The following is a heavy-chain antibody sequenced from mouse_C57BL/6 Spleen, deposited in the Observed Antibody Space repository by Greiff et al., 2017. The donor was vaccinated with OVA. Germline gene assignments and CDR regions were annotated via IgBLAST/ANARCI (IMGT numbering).Heavy chain of an antibody. J-gene: IGHJ4*01. Sequence: QVQLQQPGAELVRPGSSVKLSCKASGYTFTSYWMHWVKQRPIQGLEWIGNIDPSDSETHYNQKFKDKATLTVDKSSSTAYMQLSSLTSEDSAVYYCARRWLRGAMDYWGQGTSVTVSS. D-gene: IGHD2-2*01. CDR3: ARRWLRGAMDY. CDR1: GYTFTSYW. V-gene: IGHV1-52*01. CDR2: IDPSDSET.